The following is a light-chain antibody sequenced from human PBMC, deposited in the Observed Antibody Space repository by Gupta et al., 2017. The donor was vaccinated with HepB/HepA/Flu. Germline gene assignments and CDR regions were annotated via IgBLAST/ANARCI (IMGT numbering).Light chain of an antibody. Sequence: SALTQPRSVSGSPGQSVTISCTGTSSDVGGYNYVSWYQQHPGKAPKLIIYDVSKRPSGVPDRFSGSKSGNTASLTISGLQAEDEADYYCCSYAGNYTWVFGGGTKLTVL. V-gene: IGLV2-11*01. CDR3: CSYAGNYTWV. CDR1: SSDVGGYNY. J-gene: IGLJ3*02. CDR2: DVS.